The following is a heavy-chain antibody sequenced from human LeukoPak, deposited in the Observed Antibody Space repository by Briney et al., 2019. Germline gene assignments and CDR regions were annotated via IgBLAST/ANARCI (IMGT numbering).Heavy chain of an antibody. V-gene: IGHV3-48*01. CDR2: ISSYGSTV. J-gene: IGHJ3*01. Sequence: GGSLRLSCAASGFTFSSYSMNWVRQAPGKGLEWVSYISSYGSTVYYADSVKGRFTISRDNAKNSLYLQMNSLRAEDTAVYYCARGRVVTNWGQGTMVTVSS. CDR3: ARGRVVTN. D-gene: IGHD4-23*01. CDR1: GFTFSSYS.